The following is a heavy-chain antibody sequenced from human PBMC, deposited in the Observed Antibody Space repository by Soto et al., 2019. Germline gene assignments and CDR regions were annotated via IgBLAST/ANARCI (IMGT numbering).Heavy chain of an antibody. J-gene: IGHJ3*02. Sequence: GESLKISCKGSGYSFTSYWIGCVRQMPGKGLEWMGIIYPGDSDTRYSPSFQGQVTISADKSISTAYLQWSSLKASDTAMYYCARSDIVVVVAAIGHDAFDIWGQGTMVTVSS. CDR3: ARSDIVVVVAAIGHDAFDI. V-gene: IGHV5-51*01. D-gene: IGHD2-15*01. CDR2: IYPGDSDT. CDR1: GYSFTSYW.